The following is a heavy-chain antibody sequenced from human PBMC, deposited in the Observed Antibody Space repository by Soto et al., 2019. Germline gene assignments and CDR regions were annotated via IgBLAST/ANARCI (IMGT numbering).Heavy chain of an antibody. CDR3: ARDTTKFILSRGFDP. Sequence: SLTCTVSGGSISSSSFFWGWIRQPPGRGLEWIGYIYYSGSTNYNPSLKSRVTISVDTSKNQFSLKLSSVTAADTAVYYCARDTTKFILSRGFDPWGQGTLVTVSS. D-gene: IGHD2-21*01. V-gene: IGHV4-61*01. CDR1: GGSISSSSFF. CDR2: IYYSGST. J-gene: IGHJ5*02.